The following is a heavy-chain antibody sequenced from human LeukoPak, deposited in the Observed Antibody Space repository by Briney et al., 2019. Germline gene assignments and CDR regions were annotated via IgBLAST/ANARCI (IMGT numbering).Heavy chain of an antibody. J-gene: IGHJ5*02. CDR3: ARKLRLGGNWFDP. V-gene: IGHV1-69*13. D-gene: IGHD1-26*01. CDR2: IIPISGTT. Sequence: SVKVSCKPSGGTFTSYAITWVRQAPGQGLEWMGKIIPISGTTNYAQTFQGRVTFTADESTSTAYMDLSSLRSEDTALYYCARKLRLGGNWFDPWGQGTLVTVSS. CDR1: GGTFTSYA.